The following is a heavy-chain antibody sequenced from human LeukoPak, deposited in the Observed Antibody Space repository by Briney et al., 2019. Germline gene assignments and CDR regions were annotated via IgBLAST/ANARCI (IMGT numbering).Heavy chain of an antibody. CDR3: ARQAITMVRGVNENDAFDI. CDR2: ISAYNGNT. D-gene: IGHD3-10*01. V-gene: IGHV1-18*01. J-gene: IGHJ3*02. CDR1: GYTFTSYG. Sequence: ASVKVSCKASGYTFTSYGISWVRQAPGQGLEWMGWISAYNGNTNYAQKLQGRVTMTTDTSTSTAYMELRSLRSDDTAVYYCARQAITMVRGVNENDAFDIWGQGTMVTVSS.